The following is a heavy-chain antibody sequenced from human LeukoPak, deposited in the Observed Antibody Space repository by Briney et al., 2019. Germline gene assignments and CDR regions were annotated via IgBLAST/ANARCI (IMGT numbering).Heavy chain of an antibody. CDR3: ARGGYYYMDV. CDR2: NSYSGNT. V-gene: IGHV4-59*01. Sequence: PSETLSLTCTVSGGSMNPYYWSWIRQPPGKGLEWLAYNSYSGNTKQHPSLKGRVILSVDTSKNHFSLKMRPLTAADTAVYYCARGGYYYMDVWGKGTTVTVSS. J-gene: IGHJ6*03. CDR1: GGSMNPYY.